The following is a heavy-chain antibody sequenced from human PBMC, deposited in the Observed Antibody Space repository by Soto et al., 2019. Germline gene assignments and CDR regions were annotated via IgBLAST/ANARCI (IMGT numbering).Heavy chain of an antibody. CDR3: ARGQGAYGGGWFDP. D-gene: IGHD5-12*01. J-gene: IGHJ5*02. CDR2: IAYDGSNT. CDR1: GITFSDYA. V-gene: IGHV3-30-3*01. Sequence: QVQLVESGGGVVQPGRSLRLSCAASGITFSDYAMHWVRQAPGKGLEWVALIAYDGSNTFYADSVKGRFTISRDNSKNTLYLQMNSLRSEDTAVYYCARGQGAYGGGWFDPWGLGTLVTVSS.